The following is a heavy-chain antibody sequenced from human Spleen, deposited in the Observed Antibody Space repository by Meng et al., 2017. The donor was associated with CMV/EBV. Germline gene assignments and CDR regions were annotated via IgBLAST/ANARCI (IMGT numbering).Heavy chain of an antibody. Sequence: GESLKISCAASGFTFSSYAMNWVRQAPGKGLEWVSSISSSSRYIYYADSVKGRFAISRDNAKNSLYLQMDSMRAEDTAVYYCARDSSGYDHDYWGQGTLVTVSS. CDR3: ARDSSGYDHDY. J-gene: IGHJ4*02. V-gene: IGHV3-21*06. CDR2: ISSSSRYI. D-gene: IGHD5-12*01. CDR1: GFTFSSYA.